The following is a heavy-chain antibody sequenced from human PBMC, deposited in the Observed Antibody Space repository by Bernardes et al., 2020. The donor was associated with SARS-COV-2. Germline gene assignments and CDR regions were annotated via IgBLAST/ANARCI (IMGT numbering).Heavy chain of an antibody. V-gene: IGHV4-39*01. CDR1: GGSVTTDTYK. Sequence: SETLSLTCSVSGGSVTTDTYKWGWIRQPPGKGLEWIGTISYTGDSSSSPSLKSRVILSIDRSTNKISLNFNSVTAADTAVYYCVRHFSTGWYHFFYGVDVWGQGTTVTVSS. J-gene: IGHJ6*02. CDR3: VRHFSTGWYHFFYGVDV. CDR2: ISYTGDS. D-gene: IGHD6-19*01.